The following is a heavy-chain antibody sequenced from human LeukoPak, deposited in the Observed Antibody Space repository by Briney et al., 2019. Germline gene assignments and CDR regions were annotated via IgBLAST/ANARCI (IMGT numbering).Heavy chain of an antibody. Sequence: GESLRISCKGSGDNFNRHWIGWVRQMSGKGLEWMGIIYLGDSDTRYSPSFQGQIIISADKSISTAYLQWSSLKASDTAIYYCARHSSYTSGWPLDYWGQGTLVTVSS. J-gene: IGHJ4*02. CDR2: IYLGDSDT. D-gene: IGHD6-19*01. V-gene: IGHV5-51*01. CDR3: ARHSSYTSGWPLDY. CDR1: GDNFNRHW.